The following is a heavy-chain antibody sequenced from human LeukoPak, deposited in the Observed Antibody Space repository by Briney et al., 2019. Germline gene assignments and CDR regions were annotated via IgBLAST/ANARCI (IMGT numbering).Heavy chain of an antibody. V-gene: IGHV3-7*01. CDR3: ARAQWISGVVINGPKDY. D-gene: IGHD3-3*01. Sequence: PGGSLRLSCAAPGFTFSSYWMSWVRQSPGKGLEWVANIKHDGSERYYVDSVKGRFTISRDNAKNSLFLQMNTLRAEDTAVYYCARAQWISGVVINGPKDYWGQGTLVTVSS. CDR2: IKHDGSER. CDR1: GFTFSSYW. J-gene: IGHJ4*02.